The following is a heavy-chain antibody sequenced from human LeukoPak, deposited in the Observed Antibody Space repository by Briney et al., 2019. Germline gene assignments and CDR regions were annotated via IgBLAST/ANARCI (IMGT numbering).Heavy chain of an antibody. CDR2: ISAYNGNT. CDR1: GYTFTSYG. Sequence: ASVKVSCKASGYTFTSYGISWVRQAPGQGLEWMGWISAYNGNTNYAQKFQGRVTITADESTSTAYMELSSLRSEDTAVYYCARAPIGNYDYSNRFDYWGQGTLVTVSS. J-gene: IGHJ4*02. D-gene: IGHD4-11*01. V-gene: IGHV1-18*01. CDR3: ARAPIGNYDYSNRFDY.